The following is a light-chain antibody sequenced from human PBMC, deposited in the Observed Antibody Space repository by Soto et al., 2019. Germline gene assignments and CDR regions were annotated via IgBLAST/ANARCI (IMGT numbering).Light chain of an antibody. Sequence: IKMTQSNYSLCAALGESVAIGCRASQSISSWLAWYQQKPGKAPKLLIYDASSLQSGVPSRFSGSGSGTEFTLTINSLQPDDFATYYCQRYNSYWTFGQGAKVDI. CDR1: QSISSW. CDR2: DAS. V-gene: IGKV1-5*01. CDR3: QRYNSYWT. J-gene: IGKJ1*01.